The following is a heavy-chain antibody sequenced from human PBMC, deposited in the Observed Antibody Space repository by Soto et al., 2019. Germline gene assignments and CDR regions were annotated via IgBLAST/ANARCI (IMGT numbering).Heavy chain of an antibody. CDR3: ARDLIHTQNWFDP. V-gene: IGHV1-3*01. J-gene: IGHJ5*02. CDR2: INAGNGNT. D-gene: IGHD3-16*01. Sequence: MAWINAGNGNTKYSQKFQGRVTITRDTSASAAYMELSSLRSEDTAVYYCARDLIHTQNWFDPWGQGTLVTVSS.